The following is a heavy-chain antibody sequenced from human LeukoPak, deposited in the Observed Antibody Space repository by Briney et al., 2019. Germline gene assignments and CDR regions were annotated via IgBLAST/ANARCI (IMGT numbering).Heavy chain of an antibody. CDR3: ARERPVPAARDAFDI. CDR2: ISAYNGNT. CDR1: GYTFTSYG. V-gene: IGHV1-18*04. J-gene: IGHJ3*02. Sequence: ASVKVSCKASGYTFTSYGISWVRQPPGQGLEWVGWISAYNGNTNYAQKLQGRVTMTTDTSTSTAYMELRSLRSDDTAVYYCARERPVPAARDAFDIWGQGTMVTVPS. D-gene: IGHD2-2*01.